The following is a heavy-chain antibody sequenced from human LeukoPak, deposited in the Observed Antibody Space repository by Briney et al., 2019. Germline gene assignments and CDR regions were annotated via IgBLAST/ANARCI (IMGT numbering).Heavy chain of an antibody. V-gene: IGHV3-48*03. CDR1: GFTFSSYE. D-gene: IGHD4-17*01. Sequence: GGSLRLSCAASGFTFSSYEMNWVRQAPGKGLEWVSYISSSGSTIYYADSVKGRFTISRDNAKNSLYLQMNSLRAEDTAVYYCARDPDPYGDLLFDYWGQGTLVTVSS. CDR2: ISSSGSTI. J-gene: IGHJ4*02. CDR3: ARDPDPYGDLLFDY.